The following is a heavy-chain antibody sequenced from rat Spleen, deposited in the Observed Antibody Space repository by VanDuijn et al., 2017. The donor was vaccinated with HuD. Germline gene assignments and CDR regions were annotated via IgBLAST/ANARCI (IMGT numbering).Heavy chain of an antibody. CDR3: ATHNNIGTTNYFDY. D-gene: IGHD1-5*01. CDR2: ISYEGSST. Sequence: EVQLVESGGGLVQPGRSLKLSCAASGFTFSDYYMAWVRQAPKKGLEWVASISYEGSSTYYGDSVKGRFTISRDNAKSTLYLQMDSLRSEDTATYYCATHNNIGTTNYFDYWGQGVMVTVSS. J-gene: IGHJ2*01. V-gene: IGHV5-22*01. CDR1: GFTFSDYY.